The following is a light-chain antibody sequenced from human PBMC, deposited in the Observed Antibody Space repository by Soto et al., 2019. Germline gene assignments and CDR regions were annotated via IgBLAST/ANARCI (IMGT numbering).Light chain of an antibody. V-gene: IGKV1-39*01. CDR1: QSVISY. CDR2: DAS. J-gene: IGKJ5*01. CDR3: QQSYSTPHI. Sequence: IQMTQSPSSLSASVGDRVTIACRPSQSVISYINWYQQKPGKAPKLLIYDASRLQSGVPSRFSGSGSGTEFTLTISSVRPEDFGSYYCQQSYSTPHIFGQGTRLEIK.